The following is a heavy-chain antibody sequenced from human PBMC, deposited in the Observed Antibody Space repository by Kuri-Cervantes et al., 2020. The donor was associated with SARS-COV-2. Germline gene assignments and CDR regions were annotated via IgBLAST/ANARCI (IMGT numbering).Heavy chain of an antibody. CDR2: ISGSGGST. D-gene: IGHD5-18*01. CDR1: GFTFSSYA. CDR3: AKAAEGMDTAMVPQEYYYYYYGMDV. J-gene: IGHJ6*02. Sequence: GESLKISCAASGFTFSSYAMSWVRQAPGKGLEWVSAISGSGGSTYYADSVKGRFTISRDNSKNTLYLQMNSLRAEDTAVYYCAKAAEGMDTAMVPQEYYYYYYGMDVWGQGTTVTVSS. V-gene: IGHV3-23*01.